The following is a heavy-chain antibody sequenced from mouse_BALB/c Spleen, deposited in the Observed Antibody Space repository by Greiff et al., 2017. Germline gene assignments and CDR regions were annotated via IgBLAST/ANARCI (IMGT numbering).Heavy chain of an antibody. CDR3: AREGNYYGYLDY. D-gene: IGHD1-1*01. CDR1: GYSITSGYY. CDR2: ISYDGSN. V-gene: IGHV3-6*02. Sequence: LMESGPGLVKPSQSLSLTCSVTGYSITSGYYWNWIRQFPGNKLEWMGYISYDGSNNYNPSLKNRISITRDTSKNQFFLKLNSVTTEDTATYYCAREGNYYGYLDYWGQGTTLTVSS. J-gene: IGHJ2*01.